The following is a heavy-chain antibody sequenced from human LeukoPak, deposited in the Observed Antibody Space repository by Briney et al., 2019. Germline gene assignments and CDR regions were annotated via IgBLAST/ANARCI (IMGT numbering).Heavy chain of an antibody. CDR1: GGSISSYY. V-gene: IGHV4-59*12. CDR2: IYYSGST. D-gene: IGHD6-25*01. Sequence: SETLSLTCTVSGGSISSYYWSWIRQPPGKGLEWIGYIYYSGSTNYNPSLKSRVTISVDTSKNQFSLKLSSVTAADTAVYYCARDGGTATRWDAFDIWGQGTMVTVSS. J-gene: IGHJ3*02. CDR3: ARDGGTATRWDAFDI.